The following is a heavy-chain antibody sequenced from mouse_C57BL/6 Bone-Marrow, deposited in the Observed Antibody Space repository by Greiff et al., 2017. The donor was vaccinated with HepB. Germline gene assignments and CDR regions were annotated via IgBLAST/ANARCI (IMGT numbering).Heavy chain of an antibody. D-gene: IGHD1-1*01. V-gene: IGHV5-4*03. CDR2: ISDGGSYT. CDR3: ASPSYGSSYFDY. J-gene: IGHJ2*01. Sequence: DVMLVESGGGLVKPGGSLKLSCAASGFTFSSYAMSWVRQTPEKGLEWVATISDGGSYTYYPDNVKGRFTISRDNAKNNLYLQMSHLKSEDTAMYYCASPSYGSSYFDYWGQGTTLTVSS. CDR1: GFTFSSYA.